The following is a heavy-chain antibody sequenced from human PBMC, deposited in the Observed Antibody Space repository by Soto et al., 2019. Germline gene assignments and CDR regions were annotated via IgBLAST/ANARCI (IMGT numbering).Heavy chain of an antibody. CDR3: AKDVPFTGGGARVY. V-gene: IGHV3-15*01. CDR2: IRSKIHGGTA. D-gene: IGHD3-16*01. CDR1: GLPFRDAW. Sequence: EVHLVESGGGLVKPGGSLRVSCAASGLPFRDAWMTWVRQAPGKGLEWVGHIRSKIHGGTAEHAAPVQGRFTISRDDATDTVYLQMNSLKIEDTAIYYCAKDVPFTGGGARVYWGQGTLVTISS. J-gene: IGHJ4*02.